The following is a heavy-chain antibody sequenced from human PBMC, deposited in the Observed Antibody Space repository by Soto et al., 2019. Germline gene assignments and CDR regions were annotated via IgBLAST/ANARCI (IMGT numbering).Heavy chain of an antibody. Sequence: GASVKVSCKSSEYTFADYYIHWVRQAPGQGLEWMGWINPNSGGTNYAQRFQGRVTMTSDTSISAAYMELSSLKSGDTAVYYCARQRLGNYHYYGLDVWGQGTTVTVSS. D-gene: IGHD3-9*01. CDR2: INPNSGGT. V-gene: IGHV1-2*02. CDR1: EYTFADYY. CDR3: ARQRLGNYHYYGLDV. J-gene: IGHJ6*02.